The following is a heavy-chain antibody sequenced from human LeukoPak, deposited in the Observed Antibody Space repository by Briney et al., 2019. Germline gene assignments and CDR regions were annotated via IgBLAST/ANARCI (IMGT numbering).Heavy chain of an antibody. V-gene: IGHV3-7*01. CDR2: IKQDGSEK. J-gene: IGHJ3*02. CDR1: GFTFSRYW. CDR3: ARSKTQDVDAFDI. Sequence: GGSLRLSCAASGFTFSRYWMSWVRQAPGKGLEWVANIKQDGSEKYYVDSVKGRFTISRDNAKNSLYLQMNSLRAEDTAVYYCARSKTQDVDAFDIWGQGTMVTVSS.